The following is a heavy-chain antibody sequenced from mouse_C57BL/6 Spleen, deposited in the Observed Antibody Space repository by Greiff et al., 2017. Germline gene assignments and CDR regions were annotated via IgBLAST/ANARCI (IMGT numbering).Heavy chain of an antibody. D-gene: IGHD1-1*01. CDR3: ARSTVVATRYFDY. V-gene: IGHV1-26*01. J-gene: IGHJ2*01. Sequence: EVQLHQSGPELVKPGASVKISCKASGYTFTDYYMNWVKQSHGKSLEWIGDINPNNGGTSYNQKFKGKATLTVDKSSSTAYMELRSLTSEDSAVYYCARSTVVATRYFDYWGQGTTLTVSS. CDR2: INPNNGGT. CDR1: GYTFTDYY.